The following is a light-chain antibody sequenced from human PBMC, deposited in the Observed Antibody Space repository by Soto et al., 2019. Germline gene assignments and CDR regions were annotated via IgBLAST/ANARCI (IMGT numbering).Light chain of an antibody. J-gene: IGLJ1*01. Sequence: SSELTQPPSGAGAPERTARLTCGGNSVGSKSVHWYQQKPGQAPGLVIYYDSDRPSGIPGRFSGSNSGNTATLTISRVEAGDEAYYCCQVWDICSDHHYGFGPGTKLTVL. CDR1: SVGSKS. CDR3: QVWDICSDHHYG. V-gene: IGLV3-21*04. CDR2: YDS.